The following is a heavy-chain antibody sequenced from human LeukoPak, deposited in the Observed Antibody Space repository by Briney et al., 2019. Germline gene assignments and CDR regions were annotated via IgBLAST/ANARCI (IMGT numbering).Heavy chain of an antibody. CDR3: ARNSGCSGGSCYFYYYYGMDV. J-gene: IGHJ6*04. Sequence: GASVKVSCMASGGTFSSYAISWVRQAPGQGLEWMGGIIPIFGTANYAQKFQGRVTITADESTSTAYMELSSLRSEDTAVYYCARNSGCSGGSCYFYYYYGMDVWGKGTTVTVSS. D-gene: IGHD2-15*01. V-gene: IGHV1-69*13. CDR2: IIPIFGTA. CDR1: GGTFSSYA.